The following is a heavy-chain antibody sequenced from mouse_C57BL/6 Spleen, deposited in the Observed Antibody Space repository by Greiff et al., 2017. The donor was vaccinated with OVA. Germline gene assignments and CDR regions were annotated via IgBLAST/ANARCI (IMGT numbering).Heavy chain of an antibody. CDR2: ISSGGGYT. J-gene: IGHJ2*02. CDR1: GFTFTNYG. D-gene: IGHD4-1*01. CDR3: ERPRELYFFDY. Sequence: EVKVVQSGADLVKPGGSLKLSCAASGFTFTNYGMSWVRQTPDKRLEWVGNISSGGGYTYYPDSVKGRFTITRDNAKNTLYLQMSSLKSEDTAVCYCERPRELYFFDYWGQGTSLTVSS. V-gene: IGHV5-6*01.